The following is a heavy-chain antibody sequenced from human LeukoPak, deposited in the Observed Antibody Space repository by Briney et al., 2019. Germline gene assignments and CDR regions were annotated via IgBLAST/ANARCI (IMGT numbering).Heavy chain of an antibody. D-gene: IGHD5-18*01. J-gene: IGHJ4*02. Sequence: GGSLRLSCAASGFSFGSYAMSWVRQAPGKGLEWVSTINYSGGSTYYADSVKGRFTISRDNSKNTLYLQMNTLRAEDTAVYYCAKVGSVDRAMIDYWGQGTLVTVSS. CDR1: GFSFGSYA. CDR2: INYSGGST. V-gene: IGHV3-23*01. CDR3: AKVGSVDRAMIDY.